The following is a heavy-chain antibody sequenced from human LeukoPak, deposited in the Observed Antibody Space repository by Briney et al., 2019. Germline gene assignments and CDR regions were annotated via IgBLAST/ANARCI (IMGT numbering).Heavy chain of an antibody. D-gene: IGHD3-3*01. CDR3: ARGLGDYDFWSGYYIFDY. CDR1: GYTFTGYY. CDR2: INPNSGGT. Sequence: ASVKVSCKASGYTFTGYYMHWVRQAPGQGLEWMGWINPNSGGTNYAQKFQGRVTMTRDTSISTAYMELSRLRSEDTAVYYCARGLGDYDFWSGYYIFDYWGQGTLVTVSS. J-gene: IGHJ4*02. V-gene: IGHV1-2*02.